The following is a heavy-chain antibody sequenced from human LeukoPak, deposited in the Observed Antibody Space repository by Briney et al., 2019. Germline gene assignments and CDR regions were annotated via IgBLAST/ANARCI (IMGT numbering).Heavy chain of an antibody. V-gene: IGHV1-3*01. CDR2: INAGNGNT. J-gene: IGHJ5*02. CDR3: ARGRYCSSTSCYKPTIPRFDP. D-gene: IGHD2-2*02. CDR1: GYTFTSYA. Sequence: ASVKVSCKASGYTFTSYAMHWVRQAPGQGLEWMGWINAGNGNTKYSQKFQGRVTITRDTSASTACMELSSLRSEDTAVYYCARGRYCSSTSCYKPTIPRFDPWGQGTLVTVSS.